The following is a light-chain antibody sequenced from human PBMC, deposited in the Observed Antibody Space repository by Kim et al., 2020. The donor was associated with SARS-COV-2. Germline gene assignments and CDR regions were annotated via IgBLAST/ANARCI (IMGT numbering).Light chain of an antibody. Sequence: GQSITISCTGSSSDIGGYNYVSWYQQHPGKAPKLMIYDVSNRPSGVSNRFSGSESSNTASLTISGLQAEDEADYFCSSYTSSSTYVFGTGTKVTVL. CDR3: SSYTSSSTYV. CDR2: DVS. V-gene: IGLV2-14*03. CDR1: SSDIGGYNY. J-gene: IGLJ1*01.